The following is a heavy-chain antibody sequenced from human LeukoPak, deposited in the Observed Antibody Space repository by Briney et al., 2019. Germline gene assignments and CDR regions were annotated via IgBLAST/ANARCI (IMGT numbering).Heavy chain of an antibody. CDR1: GGSISSYY. Sequence: PSETLSLTCTVSGGSISSYYWSWIRQPPGKGLEWIGYIYYSGSTNYNPSLKSRVTISVDTSKNQFSLKLSSVTAADTAVYYCAKDQAGPGHYFDYWGQGTLVTVSS. J-gene: IGHJ4*02. D-gene: IGHD1-14*01. CDR2: IYYSGST. CDR3: AKDQAGPGHYFDY. V-gene: IGHV4-59*01.